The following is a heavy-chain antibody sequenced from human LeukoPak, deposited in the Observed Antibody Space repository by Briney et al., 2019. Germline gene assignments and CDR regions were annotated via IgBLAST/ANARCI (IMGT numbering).Heavy chain of an antibody. CDR1: GDSISNNF. CDR3: TTDSCVGGDICRPPKY. Sequence: SETLSLTCIASGDSISNNFWGWIRQPPGKGLEWIGDIYESGSTNYSPSLQNRVTMSIDTSKTQFSLTLTSVTAADTAIYYCTTDSCVGGDICRPPKYWGQGTLVTVSS. D-gene: IGHD2-21*02. V-gene: IGHV4-59*01. CDR2: IYESGST. J-gene: IGHJ4*02.